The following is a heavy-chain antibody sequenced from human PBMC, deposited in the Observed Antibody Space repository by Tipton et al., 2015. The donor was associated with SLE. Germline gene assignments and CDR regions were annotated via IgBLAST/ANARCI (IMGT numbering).Heavy chain of an antibody. CDR1: GGSFSSSLYY. D-gene: IGHD1-26*01. Sequence: TLSLTCTVSGGSFSSSLYYWGWIRPPPGKGLEWIGSMYSSGRSYSNPSPKNRITMSIDTSKKQFSLKLSSVTAADTAIYYCARDRSMVGAAAEAFDIWGPGTLVTVSS. CDR2: MYSSGRS. V-gene: IGHV4-39*07. J-gene: IGHJ3*02. CDR3: ARDRSMVGAAAEAFDI.